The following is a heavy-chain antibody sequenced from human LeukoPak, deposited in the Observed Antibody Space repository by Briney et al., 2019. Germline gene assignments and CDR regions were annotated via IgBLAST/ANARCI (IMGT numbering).Heavy chain of an antibody. Sequence: PSETLSLTCTVSGGSISSGGYSWSWIRQPPGKGLEWIGYIYYSGSINYNPSLKSRVTISVDTSKNQFSLKLSSVTAADTAVYYCARIHIPSGSYFRGWFDPWGQGTLVTVSS. V-gene: IGHV4-61*08. CDR2: IYYSGSI. J-gene: IGHJ5*02. CDR1: GGSISSGGYS. D-gene: IGHD1-26*01. CDR3: ARIHIPSGSYFRGWFDP.